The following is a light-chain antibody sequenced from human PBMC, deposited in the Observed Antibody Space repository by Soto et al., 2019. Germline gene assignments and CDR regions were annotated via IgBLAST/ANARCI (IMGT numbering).Light chain of an antibody. Sequence: DIQMTQSPFTLSASVGDIVTITCRASQCISSWLASYQQKPGKAPKLLIYKASSLESGVPSRFSGSGSGTEFTLTISSLQPDDFATYYCQKYNSYSRKFGQGTKVDIK. CDR2: KAS. V-gene: IGKV1-5*03. CDR1: QCISSW. J-gene: IGKJ1*01. CDR3: QKYNSYSRK.